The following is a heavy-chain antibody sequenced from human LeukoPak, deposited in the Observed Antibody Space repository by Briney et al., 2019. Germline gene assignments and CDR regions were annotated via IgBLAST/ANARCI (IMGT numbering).Heavy chain of an antibody. V-gene: IGHV1-2*02. CDR1: GYTFTGYY. J-gene: IGHJ4*02. CDR2: INPNSGGT. D-gene: IGHD3-22*01. CDR3: ARVDSSGYYYEAGVY. Sequence: GALVKVSCKASGYTFTGYYMHWVRQAPGQGLEWMGWINPNSGGTNYAQKFQGRVTMTRDTSISTAYMELSRLRSDDTAVYYCARVDSSGYYYEAGVYWGQGTLVTVSS.